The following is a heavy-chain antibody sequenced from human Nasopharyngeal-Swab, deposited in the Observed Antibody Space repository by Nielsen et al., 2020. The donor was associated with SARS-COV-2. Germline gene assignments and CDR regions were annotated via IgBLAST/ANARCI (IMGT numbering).Heavy chain of an antibody. Sequence: GESLKISCAASGFTVNSNYISWVRQAPGKGLEWVSIIYSGGRTYYADSVKGRFTISRDNSKNTLYLQMNSLRAEDTAVYYCARATYAFDIWGQGTMVTVSS. CDR2: IYSGGRT. J-gene: IGHJ3*02. V-gene: IGHV3-53*01. CDR3: ARATYAFDI. CDR1: GFTVNSNY.